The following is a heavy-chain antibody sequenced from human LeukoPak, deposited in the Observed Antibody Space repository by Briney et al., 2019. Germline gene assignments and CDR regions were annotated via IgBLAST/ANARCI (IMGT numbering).Heavy chain of an antibody. CDR2: ISSSSSYI. D-gene: IGHD3-10*01. J-gene: IGHJ6*03. CDR1: GFTFSSYS. Sequence: GGSLRLSCAASGFTFSSYSMNWVRQAPGKGLEWVSSISSSSSYIYYADSVKGRFTVSRDNSKNTVFLAMNSLRIEDAALYFCSKGAPILRGDMDVWGTGTTVTISS. V-gene: IGHV3-21*01. CDR3: SKGAPILRGDMDV.